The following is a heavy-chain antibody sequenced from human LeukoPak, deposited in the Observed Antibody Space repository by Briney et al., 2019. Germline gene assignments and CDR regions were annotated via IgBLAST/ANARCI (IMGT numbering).Heavy chain of an antibody. V-gene: IGHV4-39*07. CDR2: INHSGST. Sequence: PSETLSLTCTVSGGSISSSSYYWSWIRQPPGKGLEWIGEINHSGSTNYNPSLKSRVTISVDTSKNQFSLKLSSVTAADTAVYYGARGRYCSSTSCYGLTGRHYYYMDVWGKGTTVTVSS. D-gene: IGHD2-2*01. J-gene: IGHJ6*03. CDR3: ARGRYCSSTSCYGLTGRHYYYMDV. CDR1: GGSISSSSYY.